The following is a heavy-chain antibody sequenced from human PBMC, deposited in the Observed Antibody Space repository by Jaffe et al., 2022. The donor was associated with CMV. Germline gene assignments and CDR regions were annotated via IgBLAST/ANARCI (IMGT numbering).Heavy chain of an antibody. CDR1: GYSFTSYW. Sequence: EVQLVQSGAEVKKPGESLKISCKGSGYSFTSYWIGWVRQMPGKGLEWMGIIYPGDSDTRYSPSFQGQVTISADKSISTAYLQWSSLKASDTAMYYCARQVVAVAGPDYYYYYMDVWGKGTTVTVSS. D-gene: IGHD6-19*01. CDR2: IYPGDSDT. V-gene: IGHV5-51*01. J-gene: IGHJ6*03. CDR3: ARQVVAVAGPDYYYYYMDV.